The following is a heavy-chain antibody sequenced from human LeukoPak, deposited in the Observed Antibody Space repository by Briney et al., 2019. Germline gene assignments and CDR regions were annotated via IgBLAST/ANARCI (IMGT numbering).Heavy chain of an antibody. CDR1: GGSFSGYY. J-gene: IGHJ4*02. CDR2: INHSGSS. V-gene: IGHV4-34*01. Sequence: TSETLSLTCAVYGGSFSGYYWSWIRQPPGKGLEWIGEINHSGSSNYNPSLKSRVTISVDTSKNQFSLKLSSVTAADTAVYYCVALIVRYNADYWGQGTLVTVSS. D-gene: IGHD1-1*01. CDR3: VALIVRYNADY.